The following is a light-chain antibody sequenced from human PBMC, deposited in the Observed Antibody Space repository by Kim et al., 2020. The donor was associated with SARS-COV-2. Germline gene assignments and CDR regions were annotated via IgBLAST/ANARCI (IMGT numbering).Light chain of an antibody. V-gene: IGLV2-14*01. CDR1: SSDVGGYIH. CDR3: ASFTSSTTWV. J-gene: IGLJ3*02. CDR2: DVN. Sequence: QSALTQPASVSGSPGQSSTISCTGTSSDVGGYIHVSWYQQHPGKAPKLIIYDVNKRPSGASDRFSGSKSANTASLTISGLQVEDEAEYYCASFTSSTTWVFGGGTKVTVL.